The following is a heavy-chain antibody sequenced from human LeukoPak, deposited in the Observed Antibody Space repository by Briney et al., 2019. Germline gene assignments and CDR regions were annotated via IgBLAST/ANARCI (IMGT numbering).Heavy chain of an antibody. CDR1: GFNFGVYG. V-gene: IGHV3-9*01. Sequence: PGRSLRLSCAASGFNFGVYGMHWVRRPPGRGLGRVSGLGWNRNPESYADSVKGRFTISRDNAKNSLYLQMNRLRTDDTAVYYCVKRGGSDWYFDFWGRGTLVTVSS. CDR2: LGWNRNPE. J-gene: IGHJ2*01. CDR3: VKRGGSDWYFDF.